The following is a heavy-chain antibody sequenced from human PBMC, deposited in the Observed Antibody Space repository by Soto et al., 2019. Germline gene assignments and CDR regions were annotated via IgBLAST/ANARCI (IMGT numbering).Heavy chain of an antibody. Sequence: SETLSLTCAVYGGSFSGYYWSWIRQPPGKGLEWIGEINHSGSTNYNPSLKSRVTISVDTSKNQFSLKLSSVTAADTAVYYCARGLLSGWYQGNWFDPWGQGTLVTVSS. D-gene: IGHD6-13*01. CDR1: GGSFSGYY. V-gene: IGHV4-34*01. J-gene: IGHJ5*02. CDR2: INHSGST. CDR3: ARGLLSGWYQGNWFDP.